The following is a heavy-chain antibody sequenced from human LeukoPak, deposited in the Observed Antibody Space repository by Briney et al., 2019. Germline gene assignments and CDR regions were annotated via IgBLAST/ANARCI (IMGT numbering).Heavy chain of an antibody. CDR2: ISGSGGIT. Sequence: GGSLRLSCVVSGIPFSDYYMNWIRQAPGKGLEWVSVISGSGGITYYADSVKGRFTISRDNSKNTLYLQMNSLRAEDTAVYYCAKDGYCSSSTCRLFDYWGQGTLVTVSS. CDR1: GIPFSDYY. V-gene: IGHV3-23*01. CDR3: AKDGYCSSSTCRLFDY. D-gene: IGHD2-2*03. J-gene: IGHJ4*02.